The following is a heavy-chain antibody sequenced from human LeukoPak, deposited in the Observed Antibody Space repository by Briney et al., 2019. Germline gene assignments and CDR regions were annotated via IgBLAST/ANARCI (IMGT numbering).Heavy chain of an antibody. CDR1: GFSLSTSGVG. J-gene: IGHJ4*02. Sequence: SGPTLVKPTQTLTLTCTFSGFSLSTSGVGVGWIRQPPGKALEWLALIYWDDDKRYSPSLKSRLTITKDTSKNQVVLTMTNMDPVDTATYYCARLGYGDYIFDYWGQGTLVTVSS. CDR3: ARLGYGDYIFDY. V-gene: IGHV2-5*02. D-gene: IGHD4-17*01. CDR2: IYWDDDK.